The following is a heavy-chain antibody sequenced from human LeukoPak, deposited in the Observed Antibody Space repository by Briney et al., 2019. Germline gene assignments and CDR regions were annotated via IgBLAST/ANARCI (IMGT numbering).Heavy chain of an antibody. D-gene: IGHD3-10*01. J-gene: IGHJ6*04. CDR2: IGGSGGST. CDR3: ARDLIGSFGAYGMDV. Sequence: GGSLRLSCAASGFTFSSYTMSWVRQVPGKGLEWVSAIGGSGGSTYYADSVKGRFTISRDNSKNTLSLQMNSLRAEDTAVYYCARDLIGSFGAYGMDVWGKGTTVTVSS. CDR1: GFTFSSYT. V-gene: IGHV3-23*01.